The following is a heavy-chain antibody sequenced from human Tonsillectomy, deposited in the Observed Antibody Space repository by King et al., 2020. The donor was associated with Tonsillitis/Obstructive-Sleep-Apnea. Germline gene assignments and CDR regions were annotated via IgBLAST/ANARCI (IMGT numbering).Heavy chain of an antibody. J-gene: IGHJ4*02. D-gene: IGHD2-15*01. CDR1: GFTVSSNY. CDR3: ARRLAYRSGGTCD. Sequence: VQLVESGGGLIQPGGSLRLSCAASGFTVSSNYMSWVRQAPGKGLGWASVIYSNGETYYPDSVKGRFTTSRDNSENTLYLQMNSLRAEDTAVYYCARRLAYRSGGTCDWGQGTLVTVSS. CDR2: IYSNGET. V-gene: IGHV3-53*01.